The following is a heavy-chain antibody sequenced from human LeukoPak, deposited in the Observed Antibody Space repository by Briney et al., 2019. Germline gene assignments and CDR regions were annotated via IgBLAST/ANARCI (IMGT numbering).Heavy chain of an antibody. CDR3: ARGRGLITMVRGAPPGELQNNWLDP. CDR2: INHSGST. J-gene: IGHJ5*02. D-gene: IGHD3-10*01. V-gene: IGHV4-34*01. Sequence: SETLSLTCAVYGGSFSGYYWSWIRQPPGKGLEWIGEINHSGSTNYNPSLKSRVTISVDTSKNQFSLKLSSVTAADTAVYYCARGRGLITMVRGAPPGELQNNWLDPWGQGTLVTVSS. CDR1: GGSFSGYY.